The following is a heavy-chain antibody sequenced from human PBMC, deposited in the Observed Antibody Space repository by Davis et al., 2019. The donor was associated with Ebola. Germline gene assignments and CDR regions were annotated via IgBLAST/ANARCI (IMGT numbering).Heavy chain of an antibody. V-gene: IGHV1-3*01. J-gene: IGHJ4*02. CDR1: GGTFSSYT. D-gene: IGHD3-10*01. CDR2: INAGNGNT. CDR3: ARDRGGDYSFDY. Sequence: ASVKVSCKASGGTFSSYTISWVRQAPGQRLEWMGWINAGNGNTKYSQKFQGRVTITRDTSASTAYMELSSLRSEDTSVYYCARDRGGDYSFDYWGQGTLVTVSS.